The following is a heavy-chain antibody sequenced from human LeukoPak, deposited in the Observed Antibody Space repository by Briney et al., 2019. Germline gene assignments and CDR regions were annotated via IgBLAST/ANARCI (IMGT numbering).Heavy chain of an antibody. Sequence: GGSLRLSCAASGFTFSSYAMSWVRQAPGKGLEWVAVISYDGSNKYYADSVKGRFTISRDNSKNTLYLQMNSLRAEDTAVYYCARDQRGGYYDFWSGYLADYYYYGMDVWGQGTTVTVSS. J-gene: IGHJ6*02. CDR1: GFTFSSYA. D-gene: IGHD3-3*01. CDR2: ISYDGSNK. CDR3: ARDQRGGYYDFWSGYLADYYYYGMDV. V-gene: IGHV3-30-3*01.